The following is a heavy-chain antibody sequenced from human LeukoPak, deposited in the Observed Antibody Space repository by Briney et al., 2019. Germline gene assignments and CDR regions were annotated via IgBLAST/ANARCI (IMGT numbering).Heavy chain of an antibody. CDR3: ARDAWYGDPPFNNFGYYFDY. CDR2: ISGSGGST. J-gene: IGHJ4*02. Sequence: GGSLRLSCAASGFTFSSYAMSWVRQAPGKGLEWVSAISGSGGSTYYADSVKGRFTISRDNSKNTLYLQMNSLRAEDTAVYYCARDAWYGDPPFNNFGYYFDYWGQGTLVTVSS. CDR1: GFTFSSYA. V-gene: IGHV3-23*01. D-gene: IGHD4-17*01.